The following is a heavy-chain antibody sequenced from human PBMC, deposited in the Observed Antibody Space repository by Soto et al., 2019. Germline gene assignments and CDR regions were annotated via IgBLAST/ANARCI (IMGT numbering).Heavy chain of an antibody. V-gene: IGHV3-11*01. CDR3: ARSYSSGWEFDY. Sequence: SLRLSCGASGFTFSNYYMSWIRQAPGKGLEWVSYISSTGRTIYYADSVKGRLTVSRGNAQNSLSLKLNSLRVEDTAVYYCARSYSSGWEFDYWGQGTQVTVSS. J-gene: IGHJ4*02. CDR2: ISSTGRTI. CDR1: GFTFSNYY. D-gene: IGHD6-19*01.